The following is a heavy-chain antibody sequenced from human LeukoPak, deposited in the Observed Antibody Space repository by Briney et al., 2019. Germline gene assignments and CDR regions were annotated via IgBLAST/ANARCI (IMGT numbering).Heavy chain of an antibody. D-gene: IGHD3-22*01. CDR3: AKDRDSTGYNSPFDY. CDR2: IRGSGGST. J-gene: IGHJ4*02. CDR1: GFTFSSYA. Sequence: GGSLRLSCAASGFTFSSYAMTWVRQATGKGLEWVSAIRGSGGSTYYADSVQGRFTISRDNSKNTLYLQMNSLRAEDTAVYFCAKDRDSTGYNSPFDYWGQGTLVTVSS. V-gene: IGHV3-23*01.